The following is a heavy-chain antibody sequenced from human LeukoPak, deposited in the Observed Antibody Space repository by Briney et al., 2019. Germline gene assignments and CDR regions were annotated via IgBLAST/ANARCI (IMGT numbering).Heavy chain of an antibody. CDR1: GYTFTSNY. J-gene: IGHJ6*03. Sequence: ASVKVSCKAFGYTFTSNYMHWVRQAPGQGPEWMGVISPSGGSTTYAQKFQGRVTLTRDMSTSTDYLELSSLRSEDTAVYYCARGGNSSSWSPYFDYYYMDVWGKGTTVTVSS. V-gene: IGHV1-46*01. CDR2: ISPSGGST. D-gene: IGHD6-13*01. CDR3: ARGGNSSSWSPYFDYYYMDV.